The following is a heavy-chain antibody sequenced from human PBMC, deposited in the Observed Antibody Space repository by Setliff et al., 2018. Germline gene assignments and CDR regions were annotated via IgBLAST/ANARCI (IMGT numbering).Heavy chain of an antibody. CDR2: IDPNSGGT. CDR3: ARATRDSGGWYYEYNWFDP. Sequence: GASVKVSCKASGYTFTGFYMHWMRQAPGQGLEWMGWIDPNSGGTNYSQNFQGRVTMTRDTSISTAYMELSRLRSDDTAVYFCARATRDSGGWYYEYNWFDPWGQGTLVTVSS. CDR1: GYTFTGFY. V-gene: IGHV1-2*02. J-gene: IGHJ5*02. D-gene: IGHD6-19*01.